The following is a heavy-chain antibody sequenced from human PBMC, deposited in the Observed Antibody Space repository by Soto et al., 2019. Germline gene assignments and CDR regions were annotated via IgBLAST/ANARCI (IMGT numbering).Heavy chain of an antibody. J-gene: IGHJ4*02. CDR2: IIPIFGTA. CDR1: GGTFSSYA. CDR3: ARVSGSAVAGLYYFDY. Sequence: GASVQVSCKASGGTFSSYAISWVRQAPGQGLEWMGGIIPIFGTANYAQKFQGRVTITADESTSTAYMELSSLRSEDTAVYYCARVSGSAVAGLYYFDYWGPGTLVTVSS. D-gene: IGHD6-19*01. V-gene: IGHV1-69*13.